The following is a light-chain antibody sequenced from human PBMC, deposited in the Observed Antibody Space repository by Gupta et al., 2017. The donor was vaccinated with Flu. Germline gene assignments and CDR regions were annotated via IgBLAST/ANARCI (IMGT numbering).Light chain of an antibody. Sequence: IEMTQSPSTLSASVGDRVTIHCRASQSISNWLAWYQQKPGKAPKLLIYKASRLESGVPSRFSGSGSGTEFTLNISSLQPDDFATYYCKQENSSSYTFGQGTKVDIK. CDR1: QSISNW. CDR3: KQENSSSYT. CDR2: KAS. V-gene: IGKV1-5*03. J-gene: IGKJ2*01.